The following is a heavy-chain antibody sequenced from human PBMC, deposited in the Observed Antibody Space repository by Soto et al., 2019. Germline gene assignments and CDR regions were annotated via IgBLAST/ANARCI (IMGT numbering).Heavy chain of an antibody. Sequence: SETLSLTCTVSGGSISSYYWSWIRQPPGKGLEWIGYIYYSGSTNYNPSLKSRVTISVDTSKNQFSLKLSSVTAADTAVYYCARQVWRMGYYYYYMDVWGKGTTVTVSS. CDR2: IYYSGST. V-gene: IGHV4-59*08. CDR1: GGSISSYY. J-gene: IGHJ6*03. D-gene: IGHD1-20*01. CDR3: ARQVWRMGYYYYYMDV.